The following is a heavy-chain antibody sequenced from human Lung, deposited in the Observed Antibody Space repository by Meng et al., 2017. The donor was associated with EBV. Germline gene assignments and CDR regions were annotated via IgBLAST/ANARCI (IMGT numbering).Heavy chain of an antibody. CDR2: FVNYVDT. CDR3: ASGTPGRSYCDY. J-gene: IGHJ4*02. Sequence: QVHLLQCGPEVKKLGASVRFPCKASGYPFGSYGIGWVRQAPGQGLEWMGWFVNYVDTYPAPKFQGRVTMTTDTHTNTAFMELRSLTSDDTAVYYCASGTPGRSYCDYWGQGTLVTVSS. D-gene: IGHD2-15*01. V-gene: IGHV1-18*01. CDR1: GYPFGSYG.